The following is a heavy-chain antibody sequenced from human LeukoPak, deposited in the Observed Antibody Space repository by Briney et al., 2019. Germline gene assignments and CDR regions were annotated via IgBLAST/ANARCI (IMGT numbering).Heavy chain of an antibody. J-gene: IGHJ4*02. CDR1: GFTFSSYA. Sequence: PGGSLRLSCAASGFTFSSYAMHWVRQAPGKGPEWVAVISYDGSNKYYADSVKGRFTISRDNAKNTLYLQMNSLRVEDTAVYYCASGYARSARHQSDFWGQGTVVTVSS. CDR2: ISYDGSNK. D-gene: IGHD5-12*01. V-gene: IGHV3-30-3*01. CDR3: ASGYARSARHQSDF.